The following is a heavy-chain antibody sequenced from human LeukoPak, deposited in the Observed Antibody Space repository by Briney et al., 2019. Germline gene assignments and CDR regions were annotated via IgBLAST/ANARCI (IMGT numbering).Heavy chain of an antibody. CDR1: GYTFTSYD. V-gene: IGHV1-46*01. CDR2: VYATGGTT. J-gene: IGHJ4*02. CDR3: ATEAPRSYYFDY. Sequence: ASVKVSCKASGYTFTSYDINWVRQAPGQGVEWMGAVYATGGTTINTQNFQGRVTMTRDTSTGTVYMELSSLRFEDTAMYYCATEAPRSYYFDYWGQGILVTVSS.